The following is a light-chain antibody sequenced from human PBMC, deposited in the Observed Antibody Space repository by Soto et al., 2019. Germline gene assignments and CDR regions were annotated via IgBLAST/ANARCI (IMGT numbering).Light chain of an antibody. CDR3: FSFTTDWTHV. J-gene: IGLJ1*01. CDR2: EVS. V-gene: IGLV2-14*01. CDR1: SSDIGAYNY. Sequence: QSVLTQPAGVSGSPGQSITISCTGSSSDIGAYNYVSWFQQYPGKAPKLIISEVSNRPSGVSNRFSGSKSGTAASLTISGLQTEDEADYFCFSFTTDWTHVFGTGTKVTVL.